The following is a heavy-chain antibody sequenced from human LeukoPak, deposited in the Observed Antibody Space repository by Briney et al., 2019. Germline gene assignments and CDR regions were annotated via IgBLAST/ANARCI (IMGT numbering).Heavy chain of an antibody. CDR1: GLTFSSHS. Sequence: GGSLRLSCAASGLTFSSHSMNWVRQAPGKGLEWVSHIRSSSRTTYYADSVEGRFTISRDDAKNSLYLQMNSLKTEDTAVYYCTRERYSYGYFLIDWGQGTLVTVSS. D-gene: IGHD5-18*01. CDR3: TRERYSYGYFLID. J-gene: IGHJ4*02. V-gene: IGHV3-48*01. CDR2: IRSSSRTT.